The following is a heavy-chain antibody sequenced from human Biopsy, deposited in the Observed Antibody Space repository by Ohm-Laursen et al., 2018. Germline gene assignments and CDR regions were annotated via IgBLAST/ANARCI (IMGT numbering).Heavy chain of an antibody. Sequence: SETLSLTCTVSGGSFTGHYWSWIRQPPGEGLEWIGHISYTGYTSYNASLKSRVTISVDTSRNHFSLRLSSLTAADTAVYYCARHRSSSARNYYHDMDVWGQGTTVTVSS. CDR1: GGSFTGHY. CDR2: ISYTGYT. D-gene: IGHD6-6*01. J-gene: IGHJ6*02. V-gene: IGHV4-59*11. CDR3: ARHRSSSARNYYHDMDV.